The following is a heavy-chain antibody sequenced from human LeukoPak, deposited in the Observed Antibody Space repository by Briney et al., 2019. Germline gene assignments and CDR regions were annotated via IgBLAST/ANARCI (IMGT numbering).Heavy chain of an antibody. CDR2: ISGSGGST. Sequence: GGSLRLSCVASGFTFSSYAMSWVRQAPGKGLEWVSVISGSGGSTYYADFVKGRFTISRDNSKNTVYLQMNSLRAEDTAVYYCATNARQWLVPFDYWGQGTLVTVSS. CDR3: ATNARQWLVPFDY. J-gene: IGHJ4*02. V-gene: IGHV3-23*01. CDR1: GFTFSSYA. D-gene: IGHD6-19*01.